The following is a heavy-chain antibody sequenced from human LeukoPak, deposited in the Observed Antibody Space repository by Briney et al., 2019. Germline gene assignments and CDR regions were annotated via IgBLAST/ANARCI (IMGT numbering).Heavy chain of an antibody. Sequence: PSGTLSLTCAVSGASVSSSNWWNWVRQPPGQGLEWIAEIHHGGSTNYNPSLKSRVIISLDKSKNQFSLKLNSVTAADTAVYYCARLGMETTTSDYWGQGTLVTVSS. CDR3: ARLGMETTTSDY. CDR1: GASVSSSNW. V-gene: IGHV4-4*02. J-gene: IGHJ4*02. D-gene: IGHD2/OR15-2a*01. CDR2: IHHGGST.